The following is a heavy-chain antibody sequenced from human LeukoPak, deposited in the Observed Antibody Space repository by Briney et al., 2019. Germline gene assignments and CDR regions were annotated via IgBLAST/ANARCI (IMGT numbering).Heavy chain of an antibody. CDR2: IKEDGSQK. CDR1: GFTFRSYW. D-gene: IGHD1-26*01. CDR3: ARIISGIYYGDAFDV. J-gene: IGHJ3*01. Sequence: GASLRLSCAASGFTFRSYWMTCVRQAPGKWLEWVANIKEDGSQKYYVDSVQGRFTISRDNAKNSLYLHMDSLRAEDRAVYYCARIISGIYYGDAFDVWGQGTIVTVSS. V-gene: IGHV3-7*01.